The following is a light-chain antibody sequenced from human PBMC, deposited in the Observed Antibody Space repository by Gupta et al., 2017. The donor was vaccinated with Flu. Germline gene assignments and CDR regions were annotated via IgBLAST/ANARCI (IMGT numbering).Light chain of an antibody. CDR3: HREYTTAFT. CDR1: QSGVYSFNNKKS. J-gene: IGKJ2*01. Sequence: DIVMTQSPDSLAVSLGETATSNCKSSQSGVYSFNNKKSLDQHQQKPGQPPKLLIYWASTREFPVTDRFSGTGSGTAFTLTIISPQAEAVAVYYCHREYTTAFTFGPGTKMEIK. CDR2: WAS. V-gene: IGKV4-1*01.